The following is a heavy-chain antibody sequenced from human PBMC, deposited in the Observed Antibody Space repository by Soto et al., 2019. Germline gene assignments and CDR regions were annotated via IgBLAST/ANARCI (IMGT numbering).Heavy chain of an antibody. CDR2: INPSTNET. Sequence: QVHLVQSGPEVKKPGASMKVSCKASGYYFSSYGITWVRQAPGQGLEWMGWINPSTNETNYAQRFQGRVTVTTDTSTTTAYIDLRNLKYNDTAVYYCARDWFPRFDPWGPGTLVTVSS. J-gene: IGHJ5*02. D-gene: IGHD3-10*01. V-gene: IGHV1-18*01. CDR1: GYYFSSYG. CDR3: ARDWFPRFDP.